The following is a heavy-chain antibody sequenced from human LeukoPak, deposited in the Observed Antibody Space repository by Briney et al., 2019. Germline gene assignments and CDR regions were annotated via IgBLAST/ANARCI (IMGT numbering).Heavy chain of an antibody. Sequence: GESLKISCKGSGYSFTNYWIGWVRQMPGKGLEWMGIIYPGDSDSKYSRSFQGQATTSADKSINTAYLQWSSLKASDSAMYYCARLTAVVTFDYWGQGTLVTVSS. V-gene: IGHV5-51*01. CDR3: ARLTAVVTFDY. D-gene: IGHD4-23*01. J-gene: IGHJ4*02. CDR1: GYSFTNYW. CDR2: IYPGDSDS.